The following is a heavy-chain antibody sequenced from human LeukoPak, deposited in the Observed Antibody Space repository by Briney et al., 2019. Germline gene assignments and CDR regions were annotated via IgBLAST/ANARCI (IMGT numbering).Heavy chain of an antibody. CDR1: GGTFSSYA. D-gene: IGHD2-2*01. CDR3: ARVPDCSSTSCLIQRTYYFDY. Sequence: GSSVKVSCKASGGTFSSYAISWVRQAPGQGLEWVGGIIPIFGTANYAQKFQGRVTITADESTSTAYMELSSLRSEDTAVYYCARVPDCSSTSCLIQRTYYFDYWGQGTLVTVSS. CDR2: IIPIFGTA. V-gene: IGHV1-69*01. J-gene: IGHJ4*02.